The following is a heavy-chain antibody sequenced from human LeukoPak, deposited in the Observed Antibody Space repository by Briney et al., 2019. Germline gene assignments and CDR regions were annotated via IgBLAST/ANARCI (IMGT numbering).Heavy chain of an antibody. Sequence: SGGSLRLSCAASGFTFSSYGMNRVRQAPGKGLEWVSAIGGSGGSTYYAHSVKGRFTVSRDNSKNTLYLQMNSLRAEDTAVYYCAKDRGSGWYGFDYWGQGALVTVSS. CDR2: IGGSGGST. CDR3: AKDRGSGWYGFDY. D-gene: IGHD6-19*01. CDR1: GFTFSSYG. V-gene: IGHV3-23*01. J-gene: IGHJ4*02.